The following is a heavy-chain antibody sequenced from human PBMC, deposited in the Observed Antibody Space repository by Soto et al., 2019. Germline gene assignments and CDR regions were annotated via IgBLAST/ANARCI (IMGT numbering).Heavy chain of an antibody. J-gene: IGHJ4*02. CDR2: ISSSSSYI. D-gene: IGHD6-13*01. CDR3: ARDPGSSRVRYFAY. CDR1: GFTFSSYS. Sequence: PGGSLRLSCAASGFTFSSYSMNWVRQAPGKGLEWVSSISSSSSYIYYADSVKGRFTISRDNAKNSLYLQMNSLRAEDTAVYYCARDPGSSRVRYFAYWGQGTLVTVS. V-gene: IGHV3-21*01.